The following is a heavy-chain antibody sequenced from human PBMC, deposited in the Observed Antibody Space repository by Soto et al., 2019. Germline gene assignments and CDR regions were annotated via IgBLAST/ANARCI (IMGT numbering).Heavy chain of an antibody. CDR2: IYYSGST. CDR1: GGSISSGGYY. Sequence: PSETLSLTCTVSGGSISSGGYYWSWIRQHPGKGLEWIGYIYYSGSTYYNQSLKSQVTISVDTSKNQFSLKLSSVTAADTAVYYCARQRCSSPSCYGKWYYFDYWGQGTLVTVSS. J-gene: IGHJ4*02. V-gene: IGHV4-31*01. CDR3: ARQRCSSPSCYGKWYYFDY. D-gene: IGHD2-2*01.